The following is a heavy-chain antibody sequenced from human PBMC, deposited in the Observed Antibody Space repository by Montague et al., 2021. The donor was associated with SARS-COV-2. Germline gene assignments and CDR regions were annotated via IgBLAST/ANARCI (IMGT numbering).Heavy chain of an antibody. CDR3: ATRTRYPQNDFGF. D-gene: IGHD2-15*01. V-gene: IGHV4-39*01. CDR2: TYNGGTT. CDR1: GDSIRNSDYS. Sequence: SETLSLTCTVSGDSIRNSDYSWGWVRQPPGKGLEWMGNTYNGGTTFYNPSLKSRVTIFVDTSKNQFSLKLSSVTAADTAVYYCATRTRYPQNDFGFWGQGTLVTVSS. J-gene: IGHJ4*02.